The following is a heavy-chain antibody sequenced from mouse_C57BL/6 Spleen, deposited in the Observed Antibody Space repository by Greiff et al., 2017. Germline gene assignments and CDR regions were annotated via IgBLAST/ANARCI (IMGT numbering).Heavy chain of an antibody. CDR1: GFTFSDYG. Sequence: EVMLVESGGGLVKPGGSLKLSCAASGFTFSDYGMHWVRQAPEKGLEWVAYSSRGSSTIYYADTVNGRFTMSRDNAKTTLFLQMTSLRSEDTAMYYCARGEGSTMITTGFAYWGQGTLVTVSA. D-gene: IGHD2-4*01. CDR2: SSRGSSTI. J-gene: IGHJ3*01. CDR3: ARGEGSTMITTGFAY. V-gene: IGHV5-17*01.